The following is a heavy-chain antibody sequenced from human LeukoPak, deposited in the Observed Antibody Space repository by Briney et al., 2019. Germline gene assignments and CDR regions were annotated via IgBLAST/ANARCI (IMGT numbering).Heavy chain of an antibody. CDR3: ARISTPIVVVPAAMNYYYGMDV. J-gene: IGHJ6*02. V-gene: IGHV1-69*04. D-gene: IGHD2-2*01. CDR1: GGTFSSYA. CDR2: IIPILGIA. Sequence: PWAPVKVSCKASGGTFSSYAISWVRQAPGQGLEWMGRIIPILGIANYAQKFQGRVTITADKSTSTAYMELSSLRSEDTAVYYCARISTPIVVVPAAMNYYYGMDVWGQGTTVTVSS.